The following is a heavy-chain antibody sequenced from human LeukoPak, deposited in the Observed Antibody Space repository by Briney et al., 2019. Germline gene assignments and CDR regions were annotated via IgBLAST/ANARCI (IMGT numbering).Heavy chain of an antibody. Sequence: SETLSLTCTVSGGSISSGGYYWSWIRQHPGKGLEWIGYIYYSGSTYYNPSLKSRVTISVDTSKNQFSLKLSSVTAADTAVYYCARGGGVVVVVAADGLGFDYWGHGTLVTVSS. V-gene: IGHV4-31*03. CDR3: ARGGGVVVVVAADGLGFDY. CDR1: GGSISSGGYY. CDR2: IYYSGST. J-gene: IGHJ4*01. D-gene: IGHD2-15*01.